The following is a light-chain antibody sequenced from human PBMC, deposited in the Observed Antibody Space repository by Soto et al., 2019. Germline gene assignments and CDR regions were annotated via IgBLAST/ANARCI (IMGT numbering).Light chain of an antibody. CDR1: ESISNN. CDR2: GAS. J-gene: IGKJ4*01. CDR3: QQYNSWPRT. V-gene: IGKV3-15*01. Sequence: EIVMTQSPSTLSVSPGDRATLSCRASESISNNLAWYQQNPGQAPRLLIYGASTMPTGIPARFSGSGSGTEFTLPISSLQSADYAFSYCQQYNSWPRTFGRGTQVEVK.